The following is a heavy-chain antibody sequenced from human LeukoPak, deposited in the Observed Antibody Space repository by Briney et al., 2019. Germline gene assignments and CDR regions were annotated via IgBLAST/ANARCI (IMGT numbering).Heavy chain of an antibody. J-gene: IGHJ6*02. D-gene: IGHD5-12*01. Sequence: GGSLRLSCAASGFTFSSYGMHWVRQAPGKGLEWVAVIWYDGSNKYYADPVKGRFTISRDNSKNTLYLQMNSLRAEDTAVYYCARDGGLRGDTLPLTGTMDVWGQGTTVTVSS. CDR3: ARDGGLRGDTLPLTGTMDV. CDR1: GFTFSSYG. CDR2: IWYDGSNK. V-gene: IGHV3-33*01.